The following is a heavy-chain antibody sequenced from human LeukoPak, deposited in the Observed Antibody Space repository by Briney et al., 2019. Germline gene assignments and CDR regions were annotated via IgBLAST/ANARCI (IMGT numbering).Heavy chain of an antibody. J-gene: IGHJ4*02. D-gene: IGHD1-1*01. CDR1: GGSISSDSW. Sequence: PSETLSLTCAVSGGSISSDSWGTWVRQPPGKGLEWFGEIYHSGSTNYNPSLRNLVTISLDKSKSQFSLKLGSVTAAGTAVYYCARHTTTIHFDYWGQGTLVTVSS. CDR2: IYHSGST. V-gene: IGHV4-4*02. CDR3: ARHTTTIHFDY.